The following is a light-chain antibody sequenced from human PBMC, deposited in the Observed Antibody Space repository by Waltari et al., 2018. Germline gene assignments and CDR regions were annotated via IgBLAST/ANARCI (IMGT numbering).Light chain of an antibody. Sequence: QSALTQPRSVSGSPGQSVTISCTGNSGAVGGYNYVSWYQHHPGKAPNLIIYDVDKRPSGVPDRFSGSKSGNTASLTISGLQSDDEADFYCCSYAGDYSLVFGTGTKVTVL. CDR3: CSYAGDYSLV. V-gene: IGLV2-11*01. CDR2: DVD. J-gene: IGLJ1*01. CDR1: SGAVGGYNY.